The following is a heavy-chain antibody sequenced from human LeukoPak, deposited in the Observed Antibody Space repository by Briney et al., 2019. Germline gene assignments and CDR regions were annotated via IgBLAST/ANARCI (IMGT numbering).Heavy chain of an antibody. CDR3: ARSPPLKYCSNTNCKPTFDP. Sequence: ASVKVSCKASGYTFTSYGISWVRQAPGQGLEWMGWISAYNGNTNYAQKLQGRVTMTTDTSTSTAYMELRSLRSDDTAVYYCARSPPLKYCSNTNCKPTFDPWGQGTLVTVSS. V-gene: IGHV1-18*01. J-gene: IGHJ5*02. CDR2: ISAYNGNT. D-gene: IGHD2-2*01. CDR1: GYTFTSYG.